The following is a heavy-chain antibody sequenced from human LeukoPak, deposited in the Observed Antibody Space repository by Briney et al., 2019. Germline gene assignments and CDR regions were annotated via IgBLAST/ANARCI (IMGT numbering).Heavy chain of an antibody. J-gene: IGHJ4*02. D-gene: IGHD6-19*01. CDR2: ISYDGSNK. CDR1: GFTFSDYN. Sequence: PGGSLRLSCAASGFTFSDYNMNWVRQAPGKGLEWVALISYDGSNKYYADPVKGRFTISRDNSKNTLYLQMNSLRAEDTAVYYCARGGVYSSGSYYLYYFDYWGQGTLVTVSS. V-gene: IGHV3-30-3*01. CDR3: ARGGVYSSGSYYLYYFDY.